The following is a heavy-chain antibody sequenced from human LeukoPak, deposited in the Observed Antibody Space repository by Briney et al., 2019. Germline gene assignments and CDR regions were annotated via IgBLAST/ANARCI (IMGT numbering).Heavy chain of an antibody. Sequence: GGSLRLSCAASGFTFSSYAMHWVRQAPGKGLEWVAVISYDGSNKYYADSVKGRFTISRDNSKNTLYLQMNSLRAEDTAVYYCARDGSGWPDYYYYYMDVWGKGTTVTVSS. J-gene: IGHJ6*03. CDR3: ARDGSGWPDYYYYYMDV. D-gene: IGHD2-15*01. CDR2: ISYDGSNK. CDR1: GFTFSSYA. V-gene: IGHV3-30*04.